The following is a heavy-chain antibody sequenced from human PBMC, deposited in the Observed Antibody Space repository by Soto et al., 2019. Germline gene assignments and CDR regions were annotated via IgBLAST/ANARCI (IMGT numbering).Heavy chain of an antibody. Sequence: GGSLRLSCSASGFTFSSYWMHWVRQAPGEGLVWVSRINTDGSITDYADSVKGRFTVSRDNAKNTMYLQMNSLTADDTAVYYCARDTNGLHYWGQGTLVTVSS. D-gene: IGHD2-8*01. V-gene: IGHV3-74*01. CDR2: INTDGSIT. CDR3: ARDTNGLHY. CDR1: GFTFSSYW. J-gene: IGHJ4*02.